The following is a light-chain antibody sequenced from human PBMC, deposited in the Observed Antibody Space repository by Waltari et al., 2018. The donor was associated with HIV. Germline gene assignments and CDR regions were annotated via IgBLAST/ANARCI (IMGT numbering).Light chain of an antibody. CDR3: QSYDSSLSAWV. J-gene: IGLJ3*02. CDR2: ANN. V-gene: IGLV1-40*01. CDR1: SSNLAATYA. Sequence: QSVLTQPPSVSGAPGQRVTISCPGSSSNLAATYAVHWSQQLPGTAPKLLIYANNNRPSGVPDRFSGSKSGTSASLAITGLQAEDEADYYCQSYDSSLSAWVFGGGTKLTVL.